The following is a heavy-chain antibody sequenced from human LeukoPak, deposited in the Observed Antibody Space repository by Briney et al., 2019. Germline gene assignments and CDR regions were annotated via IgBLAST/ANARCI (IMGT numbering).Heavy chain of an antibody. D-gene: IGHD2-21*02. V-gene: IGHV1-8*01. CDR1: GYTFTSYD. CDR3: ARQSPYCGGDCYSNY. Sequence: ASVKVSCKASGYTFTSYDINWVRQATGQGLEWMGWMNPNSGNTGYAQKFQGRVTMTRNTSISTAYMELSSLRSEDTAVYYCARQSPYCGGDCYSNYWGQRTLVTVSS. J-gene: IGHJ4*02. CDR2: MNPNSGNT.